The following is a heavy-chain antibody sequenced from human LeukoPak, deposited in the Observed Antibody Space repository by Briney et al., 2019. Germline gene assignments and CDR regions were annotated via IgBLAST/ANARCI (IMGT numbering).Heavy chain of an antibody. D-gene: IGHD3-22*01. J-gene: IGHJ3*02. CDR1: GFTFSSYA. CDR2: ISGSGGST. V-gene: IGHV3-23*01. CDR3: AKGDYCDSSGYYYCGAFDI. Sequence: PGGSLRLSCAASGFTFSSYAMSWVRQAPGKGLEWVSAISGSGGSTYYADSVKGRFTISRDNSKNTLYLQMNSLRAEDTAVYYCAKGDYCDSSGYYYCGAFDIWGQGTMVTVSS.